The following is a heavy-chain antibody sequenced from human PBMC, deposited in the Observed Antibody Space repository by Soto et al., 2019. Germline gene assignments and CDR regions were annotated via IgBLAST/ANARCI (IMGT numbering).Heavy chain of an antibody. CDR2: ISGSGGST. CDR3: AKDQAQWELNFDY. V-gene: IGHV3-23*01. Sequence: GGSLRLSCAASGFTFSSYAMSWVRQAPGKGPEWVSVISGSGGSTYYADSVKGRFTISRDNSKNTLYMQMNSLRAEDTAIYYCAKDQAQWELNFDYWGQGTLVTVSS. CDR1: GFTFSSYA. D-gene: IGHD1-26*01. J-gene: IGHJ4*02.